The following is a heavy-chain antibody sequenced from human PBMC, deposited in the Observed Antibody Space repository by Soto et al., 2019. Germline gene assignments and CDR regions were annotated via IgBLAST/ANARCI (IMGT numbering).Heavy chain of an antibody. V-gene: IGHV1-69*01. CDR1: GGTFSSYA. J-gene: IGHJ6*02. CDR2: IIPIFGTA. D-gene: IGHD4-17*01. CDR3: ANAVRYYGMDV. Sequence: QVQLVQSGAEVKKPGSSVKVSCKASGGTFSSYAISWVRQAPGQGLEWMGGIIPIFGTANYAQKFQGRVTITADESPSTADMELSSLRSEDTAVYYCANAVRYYGMDVWGQGATVTVSS.